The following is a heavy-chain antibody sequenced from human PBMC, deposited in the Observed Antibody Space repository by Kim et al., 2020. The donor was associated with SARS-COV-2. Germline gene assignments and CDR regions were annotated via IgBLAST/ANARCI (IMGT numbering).Heavy chain of an antibody. D-gene: IGHD1-26*01. Sequence: GESLKISCKGSGYSFTNYYIAWVRQMAGKGLEWMGIIYPGDSDTRYSPSFQGQVTISADKSISTAYLQWSSLKASDTAMYYCASLNPDSGNYYFFYWGQGTLVPVSS. CDR2: IYPGDSDT. V-gene: IGHV5-51*01. CDR3: ASLNPDSGNYYFFY. J-gene: IGHJ4*02. CDR1: GYSFTNYY.